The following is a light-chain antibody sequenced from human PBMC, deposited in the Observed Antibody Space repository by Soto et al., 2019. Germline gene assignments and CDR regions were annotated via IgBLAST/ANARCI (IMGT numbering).Light chain of an antibody. CDR2: GAS. V-gene: IGKV3-15*01. J-gene: IGKJ4*01. CDR3: QQYNNWPLT. CDR1: QSVNNN. Sequence: EIVMTQSPATLSVSPGERATLSCRASQSVNNNLAWYQQKPGQAPRLLIYGASARDTGIPARFSGSGSGTEFTLTISSLQSEDFAVYYRQQYNNWPLTFGGGTKVEIK.